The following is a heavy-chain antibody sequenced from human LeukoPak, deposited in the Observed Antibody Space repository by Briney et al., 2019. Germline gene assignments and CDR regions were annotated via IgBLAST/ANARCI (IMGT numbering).Heavy chain of an antibody. D-gene: IGHD4-23*01. CDR1: GFTFSSFA. J-gene: IGHJ4*02. CDR2: ISYDASNK. CDR3: ARARSVGPPTGFDY. V-gene: IGHV3-30-3*01. Sequence: GGPLRLSCAASGFTFSSFATHWVRQAPGKGLEWVAVISYDASNKFYADSVQGRFTISRDNSKNTLFLQMNSLGAEDTAVFYCARARSVGPPTGFDYWGQGTLVTVSS.